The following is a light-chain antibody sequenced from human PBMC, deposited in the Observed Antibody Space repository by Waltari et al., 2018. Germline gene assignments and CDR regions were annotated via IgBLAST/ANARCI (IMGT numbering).Light chain of an antibody. V-gene: IGKV3-15*01. CDR1: QSISSQ. CDR3: QQYHESPPIT. Sequence: EIVMTQSPATLSVSPGERATLSCRASQSISSQLAWYQQKPGKGPRLLIYGASTRATGIPARFSGSGSGTEFTLTISSLQSEDFAVYFCQQYHESPPITFGPGTKVDIK. CDR2: GAS. J-gene: IGKJ3*01.